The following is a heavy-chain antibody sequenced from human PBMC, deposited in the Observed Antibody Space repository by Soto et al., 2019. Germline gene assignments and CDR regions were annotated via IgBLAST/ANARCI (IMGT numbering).Heavy chain of an antibody. CDR1: GFTFSSYA. D-gene: IGHD1-1*01. V-gene: IGHV3-23*01. CDR3: AKVHRIQLWYYFDF. CDR2: ISGSGGST. Sequence: GGSLRLSCAASGFTFSSYAMSWVRQAPGKGLEWVSAISGSGGSTYYADSVEGRFTISRDNSKNTLYLQMNSLRAEDTAVYYCAKVHRIQLWYYFDFWGQGTLVTVSS. J-gene: IGHJ4*02.